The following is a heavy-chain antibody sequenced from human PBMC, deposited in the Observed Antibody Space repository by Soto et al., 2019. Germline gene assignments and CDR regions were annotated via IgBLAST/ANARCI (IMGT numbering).Heavy chain of an antibody. J-gene: IGHJ4*02. Sequence: GGSLSLSCAASGFTFSTYAMNWVRQAPGKGLEWVSGISGSGDSTYYADSVKGRFTVSRDNSKNTLYLQMNSLRAEDTAVFYCAKERSSGWSLDYWGQGTLVTVSS. CDR2: ISGSGDST. CDR1: GFTFSTYA. V-gene: IGHV3-23*01. D-gene: IGHD6-19*01. CDR3: AKERSSGWSLDY.